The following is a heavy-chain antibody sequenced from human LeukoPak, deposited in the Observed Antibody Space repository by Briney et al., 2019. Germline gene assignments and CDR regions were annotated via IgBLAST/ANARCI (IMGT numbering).Heavy chain of an antibody. CDR3: ARTIYCSGGSCYFLPLDY. D-gene: IGHD2-15*01. Sequence: PGGSLRLSCAASGFTFSSYSMNWVRQAPGKGLEWVSSISSSSSYIYYADSVKGRFTISRDNTKNSLYLQMNSLRAEDTAVYYCARTIYCSGGSCYFLPLDYWGQGTLVTVSS. V-gene: IGHV3-21*01. CDR1: GFTFSSYS. J-gene: IGHJ4*02. CDR2: ISSSSSYI.